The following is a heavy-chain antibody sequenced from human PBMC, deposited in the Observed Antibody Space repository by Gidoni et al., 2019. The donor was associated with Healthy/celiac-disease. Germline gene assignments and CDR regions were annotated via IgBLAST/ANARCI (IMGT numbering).Heavy chain of an antibody. CDR1: GSSLSSGYY. Sequence: QVQLQESGPGLVKPSETLSLTCTVSGSSLSSGYYWGWIRQPPGKGLEWIGSIYHSGSTYYNPSLKSRVTISVDTSKNQFSLKLSSVTAADTAVYYCARGGGLGSWFGFDYWGQGTLVTVSS. D-gene: IGHD3-10*01. CDR3: ARGGGLGSWFGFDY. J-gene: IGHJ4*02. CDR2: IYHSGST. V-gene: IGHV4-38-2*02.